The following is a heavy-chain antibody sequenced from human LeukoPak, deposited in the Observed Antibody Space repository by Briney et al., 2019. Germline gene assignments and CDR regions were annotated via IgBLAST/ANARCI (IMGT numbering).Heavy chain of an antibody. CDR2: IRNKANGGTT. V-gene: IGHV3-49*04. J-gene: IGHJ3*02. Sequence: GGSLRLSCTTSGFTFSDYAVSWVRQAPGKGLEWIGFIRNKANGGTTEYAASVKRRFTISRDDSKTIAHLQMSSLKTEDTAVYYCSRFYSSGWASGAFDIWGQGTMVTVSS. CDR3: SRFYSSGWASGAFDI. D-gene: IGHD3-22*01. CDR1: GFTFSDYA.